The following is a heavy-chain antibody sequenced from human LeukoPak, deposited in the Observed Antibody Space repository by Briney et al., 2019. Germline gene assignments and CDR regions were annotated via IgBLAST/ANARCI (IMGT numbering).Heavy chain of an antibody. J-gene: IGHJ3*02. Sequence: SETLSLTCTVSGYSISSGYSWSWIRQPPGKGLEWIGYIYYSGSTYYNPSLKSRVTISVDTSKNQFSLKLSSVTAADTAVYYCARDRYYYDSSGYLAFDIWGQGTMVTVSS. CDR2: IYYSGST. CDR1: GYSISSGYS. V-gene: IGHV4-61*01. CDR3: ARDRYYYDSSGYLAFDI. D-gene: IGHD3-22*01.